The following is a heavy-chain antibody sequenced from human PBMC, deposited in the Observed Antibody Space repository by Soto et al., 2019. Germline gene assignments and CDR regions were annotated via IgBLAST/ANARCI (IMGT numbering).Heavy chain of an antibody. J-gene: IGHJ6*02. D-gene: IGHD1-26*01. Sequence: QVQLVESGGGVVQPGWSLRLSCAASGFSISDYGMEWVRQAPGKGLEWVALISYDGSNTYYADSVKGRFTISRDNSKATRFLQMTGLRREDTAVYYCAKGAGDRLSLGMDVWGQGTTVTVSS. V-gene: IGHV3-30*18. CDR3: AKGAGDRLSLGMDV. CDR2: ISYDGSNT. CDR1: GFSISDYG.